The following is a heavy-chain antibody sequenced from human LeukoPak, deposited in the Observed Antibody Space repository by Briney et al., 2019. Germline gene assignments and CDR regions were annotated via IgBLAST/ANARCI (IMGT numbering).Heavy chain of an antibody. CDR3: ARDTGSSSWYHLDY. J-gene: IGHJ4*02. D-gene: IGHD6-13*01. CDR1: GFTFSSYA. Sequence: GGSLRLSCAASGFTFSSYAMPWVRQAPGKGLEWVAVISYDGSNKYYADSVKGRFTISRDNSKNTLYLQMNSLRAEDTAVYYCARDTGSSSWYHLDYWGQGTLVTVSS. V-gene: IGHV3-30-3*01. CDR2: ISYDGSNK.